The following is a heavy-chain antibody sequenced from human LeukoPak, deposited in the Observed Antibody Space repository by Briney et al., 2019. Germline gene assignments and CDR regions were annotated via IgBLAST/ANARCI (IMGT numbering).Heavy chain of an antibody. CDR2: MSYDESKN. CDR3: VRVSGFCTNGVCPSFDP. J-gene: IGHJ5*02. V-gene: IGHV3-30*03. Sequence: PEGSLRLSCAASGFTISHYGIHWVRQAPGKGLEWVAVMSYDESKNKYLDSVEGRFTLSRGNSKNTVYLEMNSLRTEDTAVYYCVRVSGFCTNGVCPSFDPWGQGTLVTVSS. D-gene: IGHD2-8*01. CDR1: GFTISHYG.